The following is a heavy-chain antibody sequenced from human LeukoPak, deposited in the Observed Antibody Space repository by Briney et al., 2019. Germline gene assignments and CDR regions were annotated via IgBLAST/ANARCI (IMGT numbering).Heavy chain of an antibody. Sequence: GGSLRLSCAASGFTFSSYWMNWVRQAPGKGLEWVSSISSSSSYIYYADSVKGRFTISRDNAKNSLYLQMNSLRAEDTAVYYCARDLESIGDDADSDYWGQGTLVTVSS. CDR1: GFTFSSYW. V-gene: IGHV3-21*01. D-gene: IGHD4-17*01. J-gene: IGHJ4*02. CDR2: ISSSSSYI. CDR3: ARDLESIGDDADSDY.